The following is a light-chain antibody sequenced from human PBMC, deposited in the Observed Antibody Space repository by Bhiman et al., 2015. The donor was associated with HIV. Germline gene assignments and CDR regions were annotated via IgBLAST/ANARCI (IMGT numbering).Light chain of an antibody. CDR2: DVS. CDR3: SSLTTSITYV. J-gene: IGLJ1*01. V-gene: IGLV2-14*03. Sequence: QSALTQPASVSGSPGQSITISCTGTSSDVGGYNYVSWYQQHPGKVPKLMIYDVSNRPSGVSNRFSGSKSDNTASLTISGLQAEDEADYYCSSLTTSITYVFGTGTNVTVL. CDR1: SSDVGGYNY.